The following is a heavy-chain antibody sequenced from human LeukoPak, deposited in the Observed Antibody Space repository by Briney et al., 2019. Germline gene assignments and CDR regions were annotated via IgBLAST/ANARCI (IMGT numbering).Heavy chain of an antibody. CDR2: IYYSGST. V-gene: IGHV4-59*08. CDR3: ARQVNWFDP. CDR1: GGSISSYY. Sequence: PSETLSLTCTVSGGSISSYYWSWIRQPPGKGLEWIGYIYYSGSTNYNPSLKSRVTISVDTSKNQFSLKLNSVTAADTAVYYCARQVNWFDPWGQGTLVTVSS. J-gene: IGHJ5*02.